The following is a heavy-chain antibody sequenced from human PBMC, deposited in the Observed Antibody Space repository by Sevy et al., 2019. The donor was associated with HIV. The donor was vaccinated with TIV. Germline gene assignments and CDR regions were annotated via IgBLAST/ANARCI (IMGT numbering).Heavy chain of an antibody. J-gene: IGHJ4*02. V-gene: IGHV3-74*01. CDR1: GFTFSPYW. Sequence: GGSLRLSCAASGFTFSPYWMHWVRQAPGKGLVWVSRINSDGSITEYADSVKGRFTISRDNAKNTLYLQMNSLRAEDTAVYYCTRVWGSVPFDHWGQGTLVTVSS. CDR2: INSDGSIT. D-gene: IGHD7-27*01. CDR3: TRVWGSVPFDH.